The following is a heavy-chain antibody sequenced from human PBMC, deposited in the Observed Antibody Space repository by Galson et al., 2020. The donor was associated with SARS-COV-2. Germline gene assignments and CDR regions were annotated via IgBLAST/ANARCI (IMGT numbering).Heavy chain of an antibody. CDR2: IKSKNNGGTI. CDR3: TTDRGKNCGGDCHETH. V-gene: IGHV3-15*01. D-gene: IGHD2-21*02. CDR1: GFTFSFAW. J-gene: IGHJ4*02. Sequence: GGSLRLSCAASGFTFSFAWMSWVRQAPGKGLEWVGRIKSKNNGGTIDYAAPVKGRYTISRDDSKNTLYVEMNSLKTEDTAVYYCTTDRGKNCGGDCHETHWGQGTLVTVSS.